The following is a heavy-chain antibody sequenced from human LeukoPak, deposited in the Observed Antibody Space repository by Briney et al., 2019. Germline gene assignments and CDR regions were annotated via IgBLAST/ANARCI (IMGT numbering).Heavy chain of an antibody. CDR1: GGSISSYY. V-gene: IGHV4-59*01. D-gene: IGHD3-10*01. CDR2: IYYSGST. J-gene: IGHJ5*02. Sequence: SETLSLTCTVSGGSISSYYWSWIRQPPGQGLELIGYIYYSGSTNYNPSLKSRVTISVDTSKNQFSLKLSSVTAADTAVYYCARAGFTMVRGVIGWFDPWGQGTLVTVSS. CDR3: ARAGFTMVRGVIGWFDP.